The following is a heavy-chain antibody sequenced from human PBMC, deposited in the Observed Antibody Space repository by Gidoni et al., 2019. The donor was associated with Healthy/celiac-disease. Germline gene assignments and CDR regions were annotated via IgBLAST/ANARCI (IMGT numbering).Heavy chain of an antibody. CDR1: GYTFTSYY. D-gene: IGHD2-8*02. CDR2: INPSGGST. CDR3: ARDRYCTGGVCYNFDY. V-gene: IGHV1-46*01. J-gene: IGHJ4*02. Sequence: QVQLVQSGAEVKKPGASVTVSCKASGYTFTSYYMHWVRQAPGQGLEWMGIINPSGGSTSYAQKFQGRVTMTRDTSTSTVYMELSSLRSEDTAVYYCARDRYCTGGVCYNFDYWGQGTLVTVSS.